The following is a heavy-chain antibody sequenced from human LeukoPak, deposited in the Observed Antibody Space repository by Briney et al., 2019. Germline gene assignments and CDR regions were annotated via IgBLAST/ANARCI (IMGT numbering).Heavy chain of an antibody. Sequence: SVKVSCKASGFTFTSSAVQWVRQARGQRLEWIGWIVLGSGNTNYAQKFQERVTITRDMSTSTAYMELSSLRSEDTAVYYCARAHYYDSSGLDYWGQGTLVTVSS. CDR3: ARAHYYDSSGLDY. D-gene: IGHD3-22*01. CDR1: GFTFTSSA. J-gene: IGHJ4*02. V-gene: IGHV1-58*01. CDR2: IVLGSGNT.